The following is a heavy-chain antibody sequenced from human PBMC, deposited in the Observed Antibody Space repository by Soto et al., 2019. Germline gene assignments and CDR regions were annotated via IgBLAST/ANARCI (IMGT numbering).Heavy chain of an antibody. Sequence: PSETLSLTCTVSGGSTSGYYWNWIRQPPGEGLQWIGNIYYSGSTNYNPSLKSRVTISVDTSKNHFSLKVNSVTTADTAVYYCARSPTFLDRFDPWGQGTLVTVSS. CDR3: ARSPTFLDRFDP. CDR2: IYYSGST. J-gene: IGHJ5*02. V-gene: IGHV4-59*01. CDR1: GGSTSGYY. D-gene: IGHD3-3*01.